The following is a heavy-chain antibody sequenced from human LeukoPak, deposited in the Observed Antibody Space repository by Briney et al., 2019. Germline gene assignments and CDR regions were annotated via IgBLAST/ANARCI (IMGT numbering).Heavy chain of an antibody. J-gene: IGHJ4*02. Sequence: GGSLRLSCAASGLTFSMPPMDWVRQAPGKGLEWVSAISGSGGSTYYADSVKGRFTISRDNSKNTLYLQMNSLRAEDTAVYYCAKDTGATRVYYFDYWGQGTLVTVSS. V-gene: IGHV3-23*01. CDR2: ISGSGGST. D-gene: IGHD1-26*01. CDR1: GLTFSMPP. CDR3: AKDTGATRVYYFDY.